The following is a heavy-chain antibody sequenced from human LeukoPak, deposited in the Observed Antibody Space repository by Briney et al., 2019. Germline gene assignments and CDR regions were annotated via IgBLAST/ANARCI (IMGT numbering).Heavy chain of an antibody. D-gene: IGHD3-22*01. J-gene: IGHJ3*02. CDR1: IFTFSSSV. Sequence: GGSLRLSCAASIFTFSSSVMHWVCPAPGKGRERVAAISYHGTVKYSAHSLKGRFTLSPDNSKNTLYLQMNSLRAEDTSVYYCGRASTWVPGEDSSGYYYRYAFEIWGEGKMCTVSS. CDR2: ISYHGTVK. CDR3: GRASTWVPGEDSSGYYYRYAFEI. V-gene: IGHV3-30*14.